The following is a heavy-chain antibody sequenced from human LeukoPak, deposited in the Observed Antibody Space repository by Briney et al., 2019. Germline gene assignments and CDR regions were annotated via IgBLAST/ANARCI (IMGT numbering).Heavy chain of an antibody. J-gene: IGHJ4*02. V-gene: IGHV1-69*01. Sequence: SVKVSCKASGGTFSSYAISWVRQAPGQGLEWMGGIIPIFGTANYAQKFQGRVTITADESTSTAYMELSSLRSEDTAVYYCASGSRWELNFDYWGQGTLVTVSS. D-gene: IGHD1-26*01. CDR1: GGTFSSYA. CDR3: ASGSRWELNFDY. CDR2: IIPIFGTA.